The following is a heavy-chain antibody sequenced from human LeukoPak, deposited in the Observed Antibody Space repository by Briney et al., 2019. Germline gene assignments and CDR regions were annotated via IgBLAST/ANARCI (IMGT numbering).Heavy chain of an antibody. V-gene: IGHV3-30*04. CDR2: ISYDGSNK. CDR3: PKAQYDILTGYSRGGPFDY. D-gene: IGHD3-9*01. Sequence: GGSLRLSCAASGFTFSSYAMHWVRQAPGKGLEWVAVISYDGSNKYYADSVKGRFTISRDNSKNTLYLQMNSLRAEDTAVYYRPKAQYDILTGYSRGGPFDYWGQGTLVTVSS. CDR1: GFTFSSYA. J-gene: IGHJ4*02.